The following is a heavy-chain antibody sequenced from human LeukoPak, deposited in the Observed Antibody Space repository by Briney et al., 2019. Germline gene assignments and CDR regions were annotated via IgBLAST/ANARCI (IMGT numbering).Heavy chain of an antibody. Sequence: ASVKVSCKASGYTFTGYYMHWVRQAPGQGLEWMGWINPNSGGTNYAQKFQGRVTMTRDTSISTAYMELRSLRSDDTAVYYCARDLLGATPLSESAFDIWGQGTMVTVSS. V-gene: IGHV1-2*02. J-gene: IGHJ3*02. D-gene: IGHD1-26*01. CDR3: ARDLLGATPLSESAFDI. CDR2: INPNSGGT. CDR1: GYTFTGYY.